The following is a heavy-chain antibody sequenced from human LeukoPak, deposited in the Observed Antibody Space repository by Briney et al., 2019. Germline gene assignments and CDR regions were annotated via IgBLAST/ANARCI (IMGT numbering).Heavy chain of an antibody. CDR3: AGGREEVAARPFDY. V-gene: IGHV4-34*01. CDR1: GGSFSGYY. D-gene: IGHD6-6*01. CDR2: INHSGST. Sequence: SETLSLTCAVYGGSFSGYYWSWIRQPPGKGLEWIGEINHSGSTNYNPSLKSRVTISVDTSKNQFSLKLSSVTAADTAVYYCAGGREEVAARPFDYWGQGTLVTVSS. J-gene: IGHJ4*02.